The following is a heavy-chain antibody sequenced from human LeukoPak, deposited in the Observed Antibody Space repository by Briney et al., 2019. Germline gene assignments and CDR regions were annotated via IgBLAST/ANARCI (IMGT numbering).Heavy chain of an antibody. CDR1: GFTFSDYG. CDR2: IWYDGSNK. V-gene: IGHV3-33*01. Sequence: PGGSLRLSCVASGFTFSDYGMHWVRQAPGKGLEWVAVIWYDGSNKYYADSVKGRFTISRDNSKNTLYLQMNSLRAEDTAVYYCARGDDSSGYFSSFDYWGQGTLVTVSS. J-gene: IGHJ4*02. D-gene: IGHD3-22*01. CDR3: ARGDDSSGYFSSFDY.